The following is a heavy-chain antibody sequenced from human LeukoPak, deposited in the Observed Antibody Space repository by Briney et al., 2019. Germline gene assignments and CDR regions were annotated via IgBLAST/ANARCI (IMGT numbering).Heavy chain of an antibody. CDR3: ARGRYNWNPIRYYYYYMDV. J-gene: IGHJ6*03. CDR2: IIPIFGTA. V-gene: IGHV1-69*06. D-gene: IGHD1-1*01. CDR1: GGTFSSYA. Sequence: SVKVSCKASGGTFSSYAISWVRQAPGQGLEWMGGIIPIFGTANYAQKFQGRVTITADKSTSTAYMELSSLRSEDTAVYYCARGRYNWNPIRYYYYYMDVWGKGTTVTVSS.